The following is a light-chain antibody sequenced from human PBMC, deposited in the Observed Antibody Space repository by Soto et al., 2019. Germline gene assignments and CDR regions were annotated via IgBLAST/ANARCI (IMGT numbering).Light chain of an antibody. CDR1: QSLVHSDRNTY. Sequence: EIVMTQTPLSSPVTLGQPASISCRSSQSLVHSDRNTYLSWLQQRPGQPPRLIIYRISNRFSGVPDRFSGSGAGTDFTLKISRVEAEDVGVYYCMQATQFPWTFGQGTKVEIK. J-gene: IGKJ1*01. V-gene: IGKV2-24*01. CDR3: MQATQFPWT. CDR2: RIS.